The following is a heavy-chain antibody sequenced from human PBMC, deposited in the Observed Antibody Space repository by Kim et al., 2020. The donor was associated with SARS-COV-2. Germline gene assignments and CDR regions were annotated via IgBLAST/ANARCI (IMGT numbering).Heavy chain of an antibody. D-gene: IGHD1-26*01. CDR2: ISTSGSVT. J-gene: IGHJ4*01. Sequence: GGSLRLSCAASGFTFGDFYMSWIRQAPGKGLEWLSYISTSGSVTSYADSVKGRFTISRDNAKNSLFLDISSLRAEDTAMYYCARDRERLLPPSRNDYWS. CDR3: ARDRERLLPPSRNDY. CDR1: GFTFGDFY. V-gene: IGHV3-11*01.